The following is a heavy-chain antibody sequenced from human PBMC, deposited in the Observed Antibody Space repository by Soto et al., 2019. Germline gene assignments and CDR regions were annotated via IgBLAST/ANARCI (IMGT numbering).Heavy chain of an antibody. J-gene: IGHJ6*02. CDR2: ISAYNGNS. Sequence: QVQLVQSGAEVKKPGASVKVSCKASGYTFTSYGISWVRQAPGQGLEWVGWISAYNGNSNFAQKYHGRVTMTTDTSTSTADMEMSSRRSDDTAVYYCARIADCSTTSCSFPSRFHIRGYYYYYGLDVWGQGTTVTVSS. D-gene: IGHD2-2*01. CDR1: GYTFTSYG. V-gene: IGHV1-18*01. CDR3: ARIADCSTTSCSFPSRFHIRGYYYYYGLDV.